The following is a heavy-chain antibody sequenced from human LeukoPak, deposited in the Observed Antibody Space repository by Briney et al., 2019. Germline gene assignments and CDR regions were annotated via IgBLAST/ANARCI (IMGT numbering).Heavy chain of an antibody. D-gene: IGHD1-14*01. Sequence: PGGSLRLSCAASGFTVSTNYMSRVREAPGKGLEWVSNIYSGGSAYYGDFVKGRFTISRDNSKNTVYLQMNSLRAGDTAVYFCARVRLDRSERNLDSFENWGQGTMVTVSS. V-gene: IGHV3-53*01. CDR1: GFTVSTNY. CDR2: IYSGGSA. J-gene: IGHJ3*01. CDR3: ARVRLDRSERNLDSFEN.